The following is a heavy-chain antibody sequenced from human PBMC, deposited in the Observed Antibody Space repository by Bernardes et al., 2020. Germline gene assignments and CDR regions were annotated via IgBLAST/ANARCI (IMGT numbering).Heavy chain of an antibody. V-gene: IGHV4-34*01. D-gene: IGHD2-2*01. J-gene: IGHJ5*02. Sequence: SETLSLTCAVYGGSFSGSYWSWIRQPPGPGLAWIGELNHSGSTNYNPSLKSRVTISVDTSKNQFSLKLSSVTAADTAVYYCARGRGRYCSSTSCSRGFDPWGQGTLVTVSS. CDR3: ARGRGRYCSSTSCSRGFDP. CDR2: LNHSGST. CDR1: GGSFSGSY.